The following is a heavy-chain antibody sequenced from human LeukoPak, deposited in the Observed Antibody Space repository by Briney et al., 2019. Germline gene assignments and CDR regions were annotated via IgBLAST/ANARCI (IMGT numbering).Heavy chain of an antibody. CDR2: IYSGGST. CDR1: GFTVSSNY. CDR3: ARGVFDNVWGSYRFDC. J-gene: IGHJ4*02. D-gene: IGHD3-16*02. Sequence: PGGSLRLSCAASGFTVSSNYMSWVRQAPGKGLEWVSVIYSGGSTYYADSVKGRFTISRDNSKNTLYLQMNSLRAEDTAVYYCARGVFDNVWGSYRFDCWGQGTLVTVSS. V-gene: IGHV3-66*01.